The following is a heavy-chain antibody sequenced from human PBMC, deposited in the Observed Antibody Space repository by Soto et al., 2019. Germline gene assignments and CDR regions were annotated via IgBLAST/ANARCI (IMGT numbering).Heavy chain of an antibody. CDR3: VKDDRILGRRYFDL. CDR1: GFTFSSYA. D-gene: IGHD2-15*01. J-gene: IGHJ2*01. Sequence: HPGGSLRLSCAASGFTFSSYAMTWVRQAPGKGLEWVSSISFSDGGTYYADSVKGRLTISRDNSKNTLFLQMNSLRVEDTAVYYCVKDDRILGRRYFDLWGRGTLVTVSS. V-gene: IGHV3-23*01. CDR2: ISFSDGGT.